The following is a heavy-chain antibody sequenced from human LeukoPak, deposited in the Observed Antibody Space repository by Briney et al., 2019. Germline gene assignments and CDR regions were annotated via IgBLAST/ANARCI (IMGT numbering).Heavy chain of an antibody. CDR1: GYSENFYG. Sequence: VSVTVSCKTSGYSENFYGITGVRQVAGQGLEWMGWISAQHGQTEYAPNSQDRVTMTTDTYTNTAYMELRSLRSDDTAVYYCAGSLGYCTSNVCYLKYWGQGTLVTVSS. CDR3: AGSLGYCTSNVCYLKY. CDR2: ISAQHGQT. D-gene: IGHD2-8*01. J-gene: IGHJ4*02. V-gene: IGHV1-18*01.